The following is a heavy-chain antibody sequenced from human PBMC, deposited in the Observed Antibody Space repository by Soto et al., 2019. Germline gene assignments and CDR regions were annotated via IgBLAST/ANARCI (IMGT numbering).Heavy chain of an antibody. J-gene: IGHJ4*02. CDR1: GGSISSSSYY. CDR2: IYYSWST. Sequence: QLQLQESGPGLVKPSETLSLTCTVSGGSISSSSYYWGWIRQPPGKGLEWIGSIYYSWSTYYNPSLKSRVTISVDTSKNRYSLKLSSVTAADTAVYYCARHRKMADYVYWGQGTLVTVSS. V-gene: IGHV4-39*01. CDR3: ARHRKMADYVY.